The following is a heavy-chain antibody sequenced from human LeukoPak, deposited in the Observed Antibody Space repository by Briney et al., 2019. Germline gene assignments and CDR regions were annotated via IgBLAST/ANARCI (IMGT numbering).Heavy chain of an antibody. J-gene: IGHJ4*02. Sequence: GGSLRLSCAASGFTFGDYAMHWVRQAPGKGLEWVSGISWDSGSIGYADSVKGRFTISRDNAKNSLYLQMNSLRAEDTALYYCAKGPGTAMVTPFDYWGQGTLVTVSS. V-gene: IGHV3-9*01. CDR2: ISWDSGSI. D-gene: IGHD5-18*01. CDR1: GFTFGDYA. CDR3: AKGPGTAMVTPFDY.